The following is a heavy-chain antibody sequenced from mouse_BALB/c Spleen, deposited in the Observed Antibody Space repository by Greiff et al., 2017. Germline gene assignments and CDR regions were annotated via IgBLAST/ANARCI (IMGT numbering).Heavy chain of an antibody. CDR1: GFNIKDTY. V-gene: IGHV14-3*02. Sequence: EVQLQQSGAELVKPGASVKLSCTASGFNIKDTYMHWVKQRPEQGLEWIGRIDPANGNTKYDPKFQGKATITADTSSNTAYLQLSSLTSEDTAVYYCARWGYDYGPYAMDYWGQGTSVTVSS. J-gene: IGHJ4*01. CDR3: ARWGYDYGPYAMDY. CDR2: IDPANGNT. D-gene: IGHD2-4*01.